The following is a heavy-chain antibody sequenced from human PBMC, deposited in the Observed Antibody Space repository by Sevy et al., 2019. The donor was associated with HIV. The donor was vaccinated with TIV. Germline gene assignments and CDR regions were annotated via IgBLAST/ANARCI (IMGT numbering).Heavy chain of an antibody. V-gene: IGHV3-66*01. CDR1: GFTVNSNY. Sequence: GGSLRLSCAASGFTVNSNYMTWVRQAPGKGLEGVSVIHSDDTTYHADSVKDRFTISRDNFKNTLYLNMSSLGAEDTAVYYCARGKSGYGYALNYWGQGTLVTVSS. CDR2: IHSDDTT. D-gene: IGHD5-18*01. CDR3: ARGKSGYGYALNY. J-gene: IGHJ4*02.